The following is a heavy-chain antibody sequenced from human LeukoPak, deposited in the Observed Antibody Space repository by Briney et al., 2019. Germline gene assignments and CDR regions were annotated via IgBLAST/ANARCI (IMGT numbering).Heavy chain of an antibody. CDR1: GFTFSSYT. V-gene: IGHV3-23*05. CDR3: VGRPYYYYGMDV. J-gene: IGHJ6*02. CDR2: IYSGDST. Sequence: GGSLRLSCAASGFTFSSYTMSWVRQAPGKGLECVAAIYSGDSTYYPDSVKGRFSISRDISKNTLYLQMSSLRAEDTAIYYCVGRPYYYYGMDVWGQGTTVTVSS.